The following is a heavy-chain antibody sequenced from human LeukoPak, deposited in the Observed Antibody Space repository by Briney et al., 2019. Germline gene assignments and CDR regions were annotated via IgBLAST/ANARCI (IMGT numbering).Heavy chain of an antibody. CDR2: IIPILGIA. CDR3: ARDKVVVVVAATGGWFDP. CDR1: GGTFSSYA. J-gene: IGHJ5*02. Sequence: SVKVSCKASGGTFSSYAISWVRQAPGQGLEWMGRIIPILGIANYAQKFQGRVTITADKSTSTAYMELSSLRSEDTAVYYCARDKVVVVVAATGGWFDPWGQGTLVTVSS. D-gene: IGHD2-15*01. V-gene: IGHV1-69*04.